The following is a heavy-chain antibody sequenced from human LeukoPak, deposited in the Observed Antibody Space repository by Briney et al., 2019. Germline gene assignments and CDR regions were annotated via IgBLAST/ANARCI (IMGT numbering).Heavy chain of an antibody. Sequence: PSETLSLTCSVSGDSISSRSYYWRWIRQSPGKGLDYIVSFYESGDAYYNPSLKSRLTISGDTSKNQFYLKLTSVTVADTAVYYCARHPLEFEYTSGPTLLSSYFDNWGQGTLVTVAS. CDR1: GDSISSRSYY. V-gene: IGHV4-39*01. CDR3: ARHPLEFEYTSGPTLLSSYFDN. J-gene: IGHJ4*02. CDR2: FYESGDA. D-gene: IGHD1-1*01.